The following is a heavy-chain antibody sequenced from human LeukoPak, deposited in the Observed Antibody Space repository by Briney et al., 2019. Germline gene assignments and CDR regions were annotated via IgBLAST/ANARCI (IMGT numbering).Heavy chain of an antibody. D-gene: IGHD5-24*01. J-gene: IGHJ4*02. CDR3: ARSRDGYMSAYYFDY. CDR2: MYYSGST. V-gene: IGHV4-59*08. CDR1: GISISNYY. Sequence: PSETLSLTCSVSGISISNYYWSWIRQPPGEGLEWIGYMYYSGSTNYNPSLKSRVTISIDTSENQFSLKLTSVTAADTAVYYCARSRDGYMSAYYFDYWGQGTLVTVSS.